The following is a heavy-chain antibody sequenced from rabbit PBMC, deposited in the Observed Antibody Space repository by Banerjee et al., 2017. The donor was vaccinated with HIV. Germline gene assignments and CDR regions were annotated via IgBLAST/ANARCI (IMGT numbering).Heavy chain of an antibody. CDR1: GFDFSSYA. D-gene: IGHD2-1*01. Sequence: QEQLKESGGGLVQPGGSLKLSCKASGFDFSSYAITWVRQAPGKGLEYIGYITYRGSAYYASWVNGRFTISRENTQNTLWLQLNSLTAADTATYFCARGYDDYDARLDLWGPGTLVTVS. CDR2: ITYRGSA. V-gene: IGHV1S29*01. CDR3: ARGYDDYDARLDL. J-gene: IGHJ3*01.